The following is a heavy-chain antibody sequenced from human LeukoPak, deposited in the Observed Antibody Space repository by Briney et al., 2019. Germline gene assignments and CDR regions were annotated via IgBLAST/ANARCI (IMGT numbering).Heavy chain of an antibody. CDR3: ARQYSYGPVYVLDV. D-gene: IGHD5-18*01. CDR2: IFPGDSDT. J-gene: IGHJ6*02. CDR1: RHSFSNYW. Sequence: PGESLKISCKGSRHSFSNYWIGWVRQMPGKGLEWMGIIFPGDSDTRYSPSFQGQVTISADKSISTAYLQWSSLKASDTAIYYCARQYSYGPVYVLDVWGLGTTVTVSS. V-gene: IGHV5-51*01.